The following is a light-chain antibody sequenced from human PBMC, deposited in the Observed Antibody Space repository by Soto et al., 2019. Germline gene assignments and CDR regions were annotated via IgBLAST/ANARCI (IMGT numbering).Light chain of an antibody. V-gene: IGKV1-5*01. CDR3: HQYNINTP. CDR2: DAL. CDR1: QSISIW. J-gene: IGKJ1*01. Sequence: QVTISPVAVSVSKGDRVTITCRARQSISIWMAWYQQRPGKAPKLLIYDALSLESGVPSRFSVSGSVTEFTLTISFLEEDDIGNNYCHQYNINTPFAQRAKV.